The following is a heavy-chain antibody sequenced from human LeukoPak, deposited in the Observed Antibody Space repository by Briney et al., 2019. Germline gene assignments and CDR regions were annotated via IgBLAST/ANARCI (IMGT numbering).Heavy chain of an antibody. Sequence: PSETLSLTCAVYGGSFSGYYWSWIRQPPGKGLEWIGEINHSGSTNYNPSLKSRVTISVDTSKNQFSLKLSSVTAADTAVYYCARDPPYSSSSQGIDYWGQGTLVTVSS. V-gene: IGHV4-34*01. CDR1: GGSFSGYY. CDR3: ARDPPYSSSSQGIDY. CDR2: INHSGST. J-gene: IGHJ4*02. D-gene: IGHD6-6*01.